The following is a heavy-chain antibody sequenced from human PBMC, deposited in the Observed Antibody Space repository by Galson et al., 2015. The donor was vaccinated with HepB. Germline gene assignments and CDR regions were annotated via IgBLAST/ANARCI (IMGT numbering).Heavy chain of an antibody. CDR3: ARSPVGAASPGLYYYGMDV. D-gene: IGHD1-26*01. J-gene: IGHJ6*02. CDR1: GGSISRYY. CDR2: IYTSGST. Sequence: LSLTCTVSGGSISRYYWSWIRQPAGKGLEWIGRIYTSGSTNYNPSLKSRVTMSVDTSKNQFSLKLSSVTAAYTAVYYCARSPVGAASPGLYYYGMDVWGQGTTVTVSS. V-gene: IGHV4-4*07.